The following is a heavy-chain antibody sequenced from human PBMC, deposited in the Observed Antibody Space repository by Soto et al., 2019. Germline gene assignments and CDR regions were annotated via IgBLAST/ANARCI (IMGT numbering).Heavy chain of an antibody. CDR3: ARGGTIFGVVSISHFDY. CDR1: GGSFSGYY. D-gene: IGHD3-3*01. CDR2: INHSGST. V-gene: IGHV4-34*01. Sequence: QVQLQQWGAGLLKPSETLSLTCAVYGGSFSGYYWSWIRQPPGKGLEWIGEINHSGSTNYNPSLKGRVTISVDPSKNQFSLKLSSVTAADTAVYYCARGGTIFGVVSISHFDYWGQGTLVTVSS. J-gene: IGHJ4*02.